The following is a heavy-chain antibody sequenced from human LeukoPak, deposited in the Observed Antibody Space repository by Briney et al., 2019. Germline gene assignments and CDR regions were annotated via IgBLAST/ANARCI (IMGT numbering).Heavy chain of an antibody. D-gene: IGHD1-26*01. CDR1: GGSISSSSYY. CDR2: IYYSGST. Sequence: SETLSLTCSVSGGSISSSSYYWGWIRQPPGKGLEWIGSIYYSGSTYYNPSLKSRVTISVDTSKNQFSLKLSSVTAADTAVYYCARRSSGRRGFDYWGQGTLVTVSS. V-gene: IGHV4-39*07. J-gene: IGHJ4*02. CDR3: ARRSSGRRGFDY.